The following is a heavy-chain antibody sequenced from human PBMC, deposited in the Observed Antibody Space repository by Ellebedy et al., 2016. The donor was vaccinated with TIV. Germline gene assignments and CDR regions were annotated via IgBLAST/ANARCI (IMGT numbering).Heavy chain of an antibody. J-gene: IGHJ3*02. CDR2: IYSCGST. Sequence: GESLKISXAASGFTGSSKYMSWVRQAPGKGLEWVSVIYSCGSTYYADSVKGRFTISRDNAKNTLYLQMNSLRAEDTAVYYCARDPDTYYYGSGSYRDDAFDIWGQGTMVTVSS. CDR1: GFTGSSKY. V-gene: IGHV3-66*03. CDR3: ARDPDTYYYGSGSYRDDAFDI. D-gene: IGHD3-10*01.